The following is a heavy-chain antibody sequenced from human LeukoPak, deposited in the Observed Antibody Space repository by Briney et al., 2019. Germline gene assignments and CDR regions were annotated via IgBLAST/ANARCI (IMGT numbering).Heavy chain of an antibody. J-gene: IGHJ4*02. CDR2: ISSSSSTI. CDR3: ARGPATFDY. CDR1: GFTFSSYA. V-gene: IGHV3-48*01. D-gene: IGHD2-2*01. Sequence: GGSLRLSCAASGFTFSSYAMSWVRQAPGKGLEWVSYISSSSSTIYYADSVKGRFTISRDNAKNSLYLQMNSLRAEDTAVYYCARGPATFDYWGQGTLVTVSS.